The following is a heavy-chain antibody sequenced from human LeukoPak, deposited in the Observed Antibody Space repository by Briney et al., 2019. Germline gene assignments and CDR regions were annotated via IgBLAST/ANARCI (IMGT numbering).Heavy chain of an antibody. J-gene: IGHJ6*02. V-gene: IGHV1-8*01. Sequence: GASVKVSCKASGYTFTSYDINWVRQATGQGLEWMGWMNPNSGNTGYAQKFQGRVTMNRNTSISTAYMELSSLRSEDAAVYYCARGRGGYDFGHYYYGMDVWGQGTTVTVSS. D-gene: IGHD5-12*01. CDR1: GYTFTSYD. CDR2: MNPNSGNT. CDR3: ARGRGGYDFGHYYYGMDV.